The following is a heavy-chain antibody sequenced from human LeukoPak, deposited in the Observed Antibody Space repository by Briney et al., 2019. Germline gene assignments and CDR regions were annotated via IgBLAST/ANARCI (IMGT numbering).Heavy chain of an antibody. D-gene: IGHD3-10*01. V-gene: IGHV4-34*01. CDR1: GGSFSGYY. J-gene: IGHJ5*02. Sequence: SETLSLTCAVYGGSFSGYYLSWIRQPPGKGLEWIGEINHSGSTNYNPSLKSRVTISVDTSKNQFSLKLSSVTAADTAVYYCARASYYYGSGSYSMWFDPWGQGTLVTVSS. CDR2: INHSGST. CDR3: ARASYYYGSGSYSMWFDP.